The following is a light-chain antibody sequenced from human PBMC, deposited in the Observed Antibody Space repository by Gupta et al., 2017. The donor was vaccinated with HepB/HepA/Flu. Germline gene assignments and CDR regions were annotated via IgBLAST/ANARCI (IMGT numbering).Light chain of an antibody. CDR1: RSDVGSYNL. J-gene: IGLJ2*01. CDR3: CSYASTTVV. CDR2: EFN. V-gene: IGLV2-23*02. Sequence: QSALTQPASVSGSPGQSITISCTGTRSDVGSYNLVSWYQQHPGKAPKLMIYEFNKWTSGVSNRFSGSKSGNTASLTISGLQAEDEADYYCCSYASTTVVFGGGTELTVL.